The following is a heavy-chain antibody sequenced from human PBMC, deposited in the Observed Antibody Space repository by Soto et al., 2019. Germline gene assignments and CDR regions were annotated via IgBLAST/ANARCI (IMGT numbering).Heavy chain of an antibody. Sequence: PGESLKIACKGSVYSFNRYYIAWVRQMPGKGLEWMGIVHPGDSDTRYSPSFQGQVTMSADRSISTAYLQWSSLKASDTAIYYCARLSRATVATPAAFDYWGQGTLVTVSS. CDR3: ARLSRATVATPAAFDY. CDR1: VYSFNRYY. J-gene: IGHJ4*02. V-gene: IGHV5-51*01. D-gene: IGHD4-17*01. CDR2: VHPGDSDT.